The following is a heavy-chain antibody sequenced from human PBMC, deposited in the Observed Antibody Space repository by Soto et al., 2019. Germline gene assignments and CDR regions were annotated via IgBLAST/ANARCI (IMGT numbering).Heavy chain of an antibody. J-gene: IGHJ5*01. V-gene: IGHV4-59*01. CDR1: GGSISSYY. CDR2: IFYSGST. D-gene: IGHD3-10*02. Sequence: QVQLQESGPGLVKPSETLSLTCTVSGGSISSYYWSWIRQPPGKGLEWIGFIFYSGSTSYNPSLKRRXXISIATSEYQFSLKLNSVTAADTAVYYCASMIGDPVLSFDSWGQGTLVAVSS. CDR3: ASMIGDPVLSFDS.